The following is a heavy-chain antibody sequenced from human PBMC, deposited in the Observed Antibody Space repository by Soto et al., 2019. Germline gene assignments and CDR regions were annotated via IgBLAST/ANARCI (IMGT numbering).Heavy chain of an antibody. CDR1: GYTFTSYA. Sequence: EASVKVSCKASGYTFTSYAMHWVRQAPGQRLEWMGWINAGNGNTKYSQKFKGRVTITRDTSASTAYMEMSIMRAEAAVVYCCALYYSCGGFYLYGIDFWGQGTMVTVSS. CDR3: ALYYSCGGFYLYGIDF. V-gene: IGHV1-3*01. J-gene: IGHJ6*02. D-gene: IGHD6-19*01. CDR2: INAGNGNT.